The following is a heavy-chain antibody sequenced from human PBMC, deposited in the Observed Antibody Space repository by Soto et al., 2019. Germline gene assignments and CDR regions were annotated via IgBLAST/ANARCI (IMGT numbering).Heavy chain of an antibody. D-gene: IGHD2-2*02. CDR1: GGSISSSSSY. Sequence: SETLSLICTVSGGSISSSSSYWGWIRQPPGKGLEWIGSIYYSGITYYNPSLKSRVTISADTSKNQFSLKLSSVTAADTAVYYCARHEKGGYTSYYYYYCMVVWCQGTTVTVSS. CDR3: ARHEKGGYTSYYYYYCMVV. CDR2: IYYSGIT. V-gene: IGHV4-39*01. J-gene: IGHJ6*02.